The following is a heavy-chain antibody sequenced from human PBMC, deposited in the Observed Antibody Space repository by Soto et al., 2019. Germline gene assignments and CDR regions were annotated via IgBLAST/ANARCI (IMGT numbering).Heavy chain of an antibody. V-gene: IGHV3-7*05. Sequence: EVQLVESGGNLVQPGGSLRLSCKASGFTFNLYWMTWVRQPPGKGLEWLANINQAGCEGFYVDSVKGRFTIARDNANNSVFLEMNGLTAEDTAVYYCARSGGRGWDYWGHGTLVTVSS. CDR1: GFTFNLYW. J-gene: IGHJ4*01. D-gene: IGHD2-15*01. CDR2: INQAGCEG. CDR3: ARSGGRGWDY.